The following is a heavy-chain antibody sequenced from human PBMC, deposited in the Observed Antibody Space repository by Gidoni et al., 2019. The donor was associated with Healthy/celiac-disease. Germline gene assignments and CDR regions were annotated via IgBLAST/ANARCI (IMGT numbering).Heavy chain of an antibody. CDR2: ISGSGGST. CDR3: AKDYLWGAFDI. D-gene: IGHD3-16*01. V-gene: IGHV3-23*01. Sequence: EVQLLESGDGLVQLGGSLRLSCAPSGFTFSSYAMSWVRQAPGKGLEWVSAISGSGGSTYYAGSVKGRFTISRDNSKNTLYLQMNSLRAEDTAVYYCAKDYLWGAFDIWGQGTMVTVSS. CDR1: GFTFSSYA. J-gene: IGHJ3*02.